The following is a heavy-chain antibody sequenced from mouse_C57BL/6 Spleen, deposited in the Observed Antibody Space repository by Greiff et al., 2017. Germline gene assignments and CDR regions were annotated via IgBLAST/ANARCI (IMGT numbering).Heavy chain of an antibody. CDR3: ASPFTTVVPYFDY. J-gene: IGHJ2*01. CDR1: GYTFTSYW. V-gene: IGHV1-55*01. D-gene: IGHD1-1*01. CDR2: IYPGSGST. Sequence: VQLQQPGAELVKPGASVKMSCKASGYTFTSYWITWVKQRPGQGLEWIGDIYPGSGSTNYNEKFKSKATLPVDTSTSTAYMQLSSLTSEDSAVYYCASPFTTVVPYFDYWGQGTTLTVSS.